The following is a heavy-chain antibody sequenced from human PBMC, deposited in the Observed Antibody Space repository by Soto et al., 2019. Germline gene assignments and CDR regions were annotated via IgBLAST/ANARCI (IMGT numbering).Heavy chain of an antibody. J-gene: IGHJ4*02. CDR2: ISYDGSNK. D-gene: IGHD2-15*01. CDR3: AKDRRKVVVAAPFDY. V-gene: IGHV3-30*18. Sequence: QVQLVESGGGVVQPGRTLRLSCAASGCTFSSYGMHWVHQAPGKEMERVAVISYDGSNKYYADSVKGRFTISRDNSKNTLYLQMNSLRAEVTAVYYCAKDRRKVVVAAPFDYWGQGTLVTVSS. CDR1: GCTFSSYG.